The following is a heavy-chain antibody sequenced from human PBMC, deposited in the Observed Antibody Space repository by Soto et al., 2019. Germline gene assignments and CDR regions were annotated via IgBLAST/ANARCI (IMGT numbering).Heavy chain of an antibody. CDR3: ARDIVNYDILTGYPYYYYYGMDV. V-gene: IGHV1-2*04. CDR2: INPNSGGT. J-gene: IGHJ6*02. Sequence: ASVKVSCKASGYTFTGYYMHWVLQAPGQGLEWMGWINPNSGGTNYAQKFQGWVTMTRDTSIGTAYMELSRLRSDDTAVYYCARDIVNYDILTGYPYYYYYGMDVWGQGTTVTVSS. D-gene: IGHD3-9*01. CDR1: GYTFTGYY.